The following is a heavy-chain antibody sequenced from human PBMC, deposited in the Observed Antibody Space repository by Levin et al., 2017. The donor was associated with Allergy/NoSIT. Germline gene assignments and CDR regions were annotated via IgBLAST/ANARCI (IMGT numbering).Heavy chain of an antibody. D-gene: IGHD3-10*01. CDR2: ISGSGGST. CDR3: AKHSYGSGSYSQWFDY. Sequence: GGSLRLSCAASGFTFSSYAMSWVRQAPGKGLEWVSAISGSGGSTYYADSVKGRFTISRDNSKNTLYLQMNSLRAEDTAVYYCAKHSYGSGSYSQWFDYWGQGTLVTVSS. V-gene: IGHV3-23*01. J-gene: IGHJ4*02. CDR1: GFTFSSYA.